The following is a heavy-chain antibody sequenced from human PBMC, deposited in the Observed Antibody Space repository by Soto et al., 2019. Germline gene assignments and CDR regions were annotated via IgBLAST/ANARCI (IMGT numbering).Heavy chain of an antibody. CDR1: GFTFSSYA. CDR2: ISGSGGST. D-gene: IGHD4-17*01. V-gene: IGHV3-23*01. CDR3: AKVISTTVVTVSYYYYGMDV. Sequence: GGSLRLSCAASGFTFSSYAVSWVRQAPGKGLEWVSAISGSGGSTYYADSVKGRFTISRDNSKNTLYLQMNSLRAEDTAVYYCAKVISTTVVTVSYYYYGMDVWGQGTTVTVSS. J-gene: IGHJ6*02.